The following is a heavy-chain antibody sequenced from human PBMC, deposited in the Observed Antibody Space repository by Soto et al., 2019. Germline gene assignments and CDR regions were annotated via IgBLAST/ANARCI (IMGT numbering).Heavy chain of an antibody. CDR1: GYNFISYD. Sequence: QVQLVQSGAEVKKPGASVKVSCKASGYNFISYDINWVRQGTGQEPEWMGWMSPKSGNTGYAPKFQGRVTMTRKTSTRTAYTERSSLRSEDTAVYYCTRGPPNWGFDYWGQGTLVTVSS. D-gene: IGHD7-27*01. CDR3: TRGPPNWGFDY. V-gene: IGHV1-8*01. CDR2: MSPKSGNT. J-gene: IGHJ4*02.